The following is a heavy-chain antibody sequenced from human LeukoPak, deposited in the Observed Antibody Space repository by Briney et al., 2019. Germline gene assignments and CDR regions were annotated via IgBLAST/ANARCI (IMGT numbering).Heavy chain of an antibody. CDR3: ARGGYSGAHNH. Sequence: GGSLRLSCEASGFPFNTYEMNWVRQAPGKGLEWLSYISPTGTILYYADSIKGRFTTSRDNAKSTVSLQMNSLRVGDTAVYYCARGGYSGAHNHWGQGTLVTVSS. CDR1: GFPFNTYE. J-gene: IGHJ5*02. V-gene: IGHV3-48*03. CDR2: ISPTGTIL. D-gene: IGHD5-12*01.